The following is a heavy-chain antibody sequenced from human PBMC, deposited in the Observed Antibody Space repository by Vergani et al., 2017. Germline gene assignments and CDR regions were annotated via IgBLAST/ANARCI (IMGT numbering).Heavy chain of an antibody. J-gene: IGHJ4*02. CDR1: GGSLSGYY. V-gene: IGHV4-59*01. CDR3: ARSIVSRNPPDYFDN. Sequence: QVQLQESGPGLVRPSETLSLTCTVPGGSLSGYYWNWIRQTLGEGLEWIGYVEDSGYFNYNPSLKTRVSMSSDTSNNQFSLMLSSVTVTDTAVYYCARSIVSRNPPDYFDNWGQGTLVTVSS. D-gene: IGHD1-14*01. CDR2: VEDSGYF.